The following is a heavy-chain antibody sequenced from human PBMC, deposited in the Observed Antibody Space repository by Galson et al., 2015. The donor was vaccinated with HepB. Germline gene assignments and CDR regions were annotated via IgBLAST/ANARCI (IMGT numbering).Heavy chain of an antibody. Sequence: SLRLSCADSGFTFRNYGMNWVRQAPGKGLEWISHIRSSGSAIYYADAVKGRFTISRDKAKNSLYLQMNSLRAEDTALYYCARNVGPAYQGFVPGPDHDMGVWGQGTTVAV. CDR3: ARNVGPAYQGFVPGPDHDMGV. V-gene: IGHV3-48*01. J-gene: IGHJ6*02. CDR1: GFTFRNYG. CDR2: IRSSGSAI. D-gene: IGHD2-8*01.